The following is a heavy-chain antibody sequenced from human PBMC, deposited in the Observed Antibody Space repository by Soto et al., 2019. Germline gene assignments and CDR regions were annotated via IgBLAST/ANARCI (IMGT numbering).Heavy chain of an antibody. Sequence: ASVKVSCKASGYTFTNYAMHLVRQAPGQRLEWKGRINAGKGKTKKTQKIKGKNNNTKDTSASTAYMELSSLRSEDTAVYYCAVNPSQSPLHWGQGTLVTVSS. D-gene: IGHD2-2*01. J-gene: IGHJ4*02. V-gene: IGHV1-3*01. CDR1: GYTFTNYA. CDR3: AVNPSQSPLH. CDR2: INAGKGKT.